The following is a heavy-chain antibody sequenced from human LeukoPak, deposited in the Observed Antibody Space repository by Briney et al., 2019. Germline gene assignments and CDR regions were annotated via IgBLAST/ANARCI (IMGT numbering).Heavy chain of an antibody. CDR2: IYSGGST. CDR3: ARDRYYDYVWGSPGAFDI. Sequence: GGSLRLSCAASGFTLSSNYISWVRQAPGKGLERVSVIYSGGSTYYADSVKGRFTISRDNSKNTLYFQMNSLRAEDTAVYYCARDRYYDYVWGSPGAFDIWGQGTMVTVSS. CDR1: GFTLSSNY. V-gene: IGHV3-66*01. D-gene: IGHD3-16*01. J-gene: IGHJ3*02.